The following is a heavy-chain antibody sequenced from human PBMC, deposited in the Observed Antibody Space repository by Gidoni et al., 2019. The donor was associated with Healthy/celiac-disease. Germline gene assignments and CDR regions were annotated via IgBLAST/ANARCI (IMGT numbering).Heavy chain of an antibody. CDR1: GGSVRGYY. Sequence: QVQLQQWGAGLLQPSETLSPACAVHGGSVRGYYWSWIRQPPGTGLGWIGEINHSGSTHYHPSLKRRVTISVDTSKNQFSLKLSSVTAADTAVYYGARGRRVVRGHMDVWGQGTTVTVSS. D-gene: IGHD2-2*01. V-gene: IGHV4-34*01. CDR2: INHSGST. J-gene: IGHJ6*02. CDR3: ARGRRVVRGHMDV.